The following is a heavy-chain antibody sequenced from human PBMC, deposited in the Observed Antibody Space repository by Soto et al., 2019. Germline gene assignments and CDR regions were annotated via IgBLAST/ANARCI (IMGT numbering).Heavy chain of an antibody. CDR3: ARDQNGSPYFDY. D-gene: IGHD1-26*01. V-gene: IGHV4-59*01. J-gene: IGHJ4*02. CDR2: VFHSGIT. Sequence: SETLSLTCTISGGSIGSYYLSWIRQPPGKGLEWIGYVFHSGITGYNPSLKSRVTISVDASKNLFSLKLSSVTAADAAVYYCARDQNGSPYFDYWGQGTLVTVSS. CDR1: GGSIGSYY.